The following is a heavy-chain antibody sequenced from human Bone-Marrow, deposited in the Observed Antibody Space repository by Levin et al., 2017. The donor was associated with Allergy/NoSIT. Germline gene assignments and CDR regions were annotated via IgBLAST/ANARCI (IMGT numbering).Heavy chain of an antibody. Sequence: GESLKISCKASQYTFNDYYIHWVRQAPGQGLEWMGWINPANGGTKYAQKFQGRVTMTRDTSVSTAYMELSGLRSDDTAVFYCARDLGSGFYYGFDYWGQGTLVTVSS. CDR3: ARDLGSGFYYGFDY. J-gene: IGHJ4*02. V-gene: IGHV1-2*02. D-gene: IGHD3-10*01. CDR1: QYTFNDYY. CDR2: INPANGGT.